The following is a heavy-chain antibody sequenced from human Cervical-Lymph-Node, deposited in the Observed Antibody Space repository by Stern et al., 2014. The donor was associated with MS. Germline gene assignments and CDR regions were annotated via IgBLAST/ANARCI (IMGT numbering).Heavy chain of an antibody. CDR1: GGTFNTNV. Sequence: VQLVESGAEVKKPGSSVKVSCKASGGTFNTNVISWVRQAPGQGLEWMGGIIPIFGTALYAQKFQGRVTITANESTRAVYMELSSLRSEDPAVYYCARAAYSTSSYNYWGKGTLVIVSS. V-gene: IGHV1-69*01. D-gene: IGHD6-6*01. J-gene: IGHJ4*02. CDR2: IIPIFGTA. CDR3: ARAAYSTSSYNY.